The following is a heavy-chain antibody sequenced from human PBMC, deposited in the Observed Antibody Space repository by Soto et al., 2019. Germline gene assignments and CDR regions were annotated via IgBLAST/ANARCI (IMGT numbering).Heavy chain of an antibody. Sequence: QVQLVQSGAEVKKTGSSVKVSCKASGGTFSSYAISWVRQAPGQGLEWMGGIIPIFGTANYEQKFQGRVTITADESTSTAYMEPSSLISDDTAVYYCARLGYDSSGFPDAVDICGQGTMVTVSS. V-gene: IGHV1-69*12. CDR1: GGTFSSYA. D-gene: IGHD3-22*01. CDR3: ARLGYDSSGFPDAVDI. J-gene: IGHJ3*02. CDR2: IIPIFGTA.